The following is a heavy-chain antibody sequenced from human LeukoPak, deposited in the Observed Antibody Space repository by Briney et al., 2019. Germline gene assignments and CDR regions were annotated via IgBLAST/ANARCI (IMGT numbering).Heavy chain of an antibody. Sequence: GGSLRLSCSASGFTVRDYYMSCIPQAPRKGVEGGSYISKTASDIYYVHSVKGRFTTSRDTAKNSLYLQMNSLRAEDTAIYYCARSIIGVAGTAWVYWGQGTLVTVSS. V-gene: IGHV3-11*04. CDR2: ISKTASDI. D-gene: IGHD6-19*01. CDR1: GFTVRDYY. J-gene: IGHJ4*02. CDR3: ARSIIGVAGTAWVY.